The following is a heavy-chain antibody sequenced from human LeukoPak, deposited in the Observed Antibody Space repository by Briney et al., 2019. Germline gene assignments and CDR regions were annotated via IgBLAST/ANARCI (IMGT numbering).Heavy chain of an antibody. D-gene: IGHD6-19*01. CDR1: GFTFSSYA. J-gene: IGHJ4*02. Sequence: PGGSLRLSCAASGFTFSSYAMSWVRQAPGKGLEWVSTISGSAGSTYYADSVKGRFTVSRDNSKNTLYLQMNSLRAEDTAVYYCAKDHGGIAVVHFDYWGQGTLITVSS. CDR2: ISGSAGST. CDR3: AKDHGGIAVVHFDY. V-gene: IGHV3-23*01.